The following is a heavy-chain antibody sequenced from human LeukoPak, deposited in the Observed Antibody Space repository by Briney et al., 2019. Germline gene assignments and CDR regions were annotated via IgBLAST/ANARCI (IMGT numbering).Heavy chain of an antibody. CDR3: ATTSRPPYGDFDY. Sequence: SETLSLTCTVSGGSISGHYWSWIRQPPGKGLEWIGYIYYSGSTNYNPSLNSRVSISVDTSKNQLSLRLSSVTAADTAVYYCATTSRPPYGDFDYWGQGTLVTVSS. V-gene: IGHV4-59*11. CDR1: GGSISGHY. CDR2: IYYSGST. D-gene: IGHD4-17*01. J-gene: IGHJ4*02.